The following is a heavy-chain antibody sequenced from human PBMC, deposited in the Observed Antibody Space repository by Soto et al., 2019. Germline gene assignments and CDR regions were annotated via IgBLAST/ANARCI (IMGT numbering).Heavy chain of an antibody. Sequence: QVQLVESGGGVVQPGRSLRLSCAASGFTFSSYGMHWVRQAPGKGLEWVAVISYDGSNKYYADSVNGRFTISRDNSKNTLYLQMNSLRAEDTAVYYCAKDRGPYYYYGMDVWGQGTTVTVSS. CDR1: GFTFSSYG. V-gene: IGHV3-30*18. J-gene: IGHJ6*02. CDR2: ISYDGSNK. D-gene: IGHD3-10*01. CDR3: AKDRGPYYYYGMDV.